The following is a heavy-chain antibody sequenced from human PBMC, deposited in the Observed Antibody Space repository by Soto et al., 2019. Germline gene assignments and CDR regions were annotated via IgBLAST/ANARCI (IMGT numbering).Heavy chain of an antibody. J-gene: IGHJ4*02. V-gene: IGHV3-30*18. D-gene: IGHD3-3*01. Sequence: GGSLRLSCAASGFTFSSYGMHWVRQAPGKGLEWVAVISYDGSNKYYADSVKGRFTISRDNSKNTLYLQMNSLRAEETAVYYCAKDGRRGWDFWSGYYLTIDYWGQGTLVTVSS. CDR2: ISYDGSNK. CDR3: AKDGRRGWDFWSGYYLTIDY. CDR1: GFTFSSYG.